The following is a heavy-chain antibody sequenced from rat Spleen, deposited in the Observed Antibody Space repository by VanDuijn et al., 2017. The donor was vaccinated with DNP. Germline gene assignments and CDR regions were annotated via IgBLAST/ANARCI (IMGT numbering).Heavy chain of an antibody. CDR2: ISTSGTTT. Sequence: EVQLVESGGDLVQPGRSLRLSCSASGFTFSDYNMAWVRQAPKKGLEWVASISTSGTTTYYRDSVRGRFTVSRDDSTSTRYLQMDSLRSEDTATYYCTRGGTYYFDYWGQGVLVTVSS. D-gene: IGHD4-3*01. CDR3: TRGGTYYFDY. V-gene: IGHV5-7*01. J-gene: IGHJ2*01. CDR1: GFTFSDYN.